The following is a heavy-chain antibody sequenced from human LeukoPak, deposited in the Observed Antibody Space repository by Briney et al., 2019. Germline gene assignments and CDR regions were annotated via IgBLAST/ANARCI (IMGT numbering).Heavy chain of an antibody. CDR3: ARAGTTVTTSAFDI. J-gene: IGHJ3*02. D-gene: IGHD4-17*01. CDR1: GFTFSSYD. Sequence: GGSLRLSCAASGFTFSSYDMPWVRQATGKGLEWVSAIGTAGDTYYPGSVKGRFTISRENAKNSLYLQMNSLRAGDTAVYYCARAGTTVTTSAFDIWGQGTMVTVSS. V-gene: IGHV3-13*01. CDR2: IGTAGDT.